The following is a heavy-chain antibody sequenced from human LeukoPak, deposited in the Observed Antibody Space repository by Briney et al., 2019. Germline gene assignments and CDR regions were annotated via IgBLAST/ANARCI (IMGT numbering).Heavy chain of an antibody. CDR1: GFTFSNYW. CDR2: IKEDGSDK. CDR3: ASGGGSYH. Sequence: GGSLRLSCAASGFTFSNYWMTWVRQAPGKGLEWVANIKEDGSDKYYVDSVKGRFTISRDNAQNSLYLQMKSLRVEDTAVYYCASGGGSYHWGQGTLVTVSS. J-gene: IGHJ5*02. D-gene: IGHD1-26*01. V-gene: IGHV3-7*01.